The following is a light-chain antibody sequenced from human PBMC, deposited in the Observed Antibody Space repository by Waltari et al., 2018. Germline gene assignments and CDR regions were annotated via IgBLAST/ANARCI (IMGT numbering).Light chain of an antibody. Sequence: DIVMTQSPDSLAVSLGERATINCKSSQSVLFSSNNKNYLAWYQHKAGQPPKLLIYWASTREFGVPDRVSGSGSGTDFTLTISSLQAEDVAVYYCQQYYMSPSFGGGTKVEIK. CDR1: QSVLFSSNNKNY. CDR2: WAS. V-gene: IGKV4-1*01. CDR3: QQYYMSPS. J-gene: IGKJ4*01.